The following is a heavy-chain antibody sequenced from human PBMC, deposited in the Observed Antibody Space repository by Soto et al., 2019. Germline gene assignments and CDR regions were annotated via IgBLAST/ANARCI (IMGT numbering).Heavy chain of an antibody. J-gene: IGHJ5*02. V-gene: IGHV1-69*08. CDR1: GGTFSSYT. Sequence: QVQLVQSGAEVKKPGSSVKVSCKASGGTFSSYTISWVRQAPGQGLEWMGRIIPILGIANYAQKFQGRVTNTADKSTSTAYMELSSLRTEDTAVYYCARDPVPTMVRGVSNWFDPWGQGTLVTVSS. D-gene: IGHD3-10*01. CDR3: ARDPVPTMVRGVSNWFDP. CDR2: IIPILGIA.